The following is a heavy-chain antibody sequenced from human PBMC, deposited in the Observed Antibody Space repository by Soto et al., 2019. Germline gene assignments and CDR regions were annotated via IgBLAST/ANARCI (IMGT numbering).Heavy chain of an antibody. CDR3: ARVVRGFEDEYNWFDP. J-gene: IGHJ5*02. CDR1: GGSISSSSYY. Sequence: PSETLSLTCTVPGGSISSSSYYWGWIRQPPGKGLEWIGSIYYSGSTYYNPSLKSRVTISVDTSKNQFSLKLSSVTAADTAVYYCARVVRGFEDEYNWFDPWGQGTLVTVSS. D-gene: IGHD2-15*01. V-gene: IGHV4-39*07. CDR2: IYYSGST.